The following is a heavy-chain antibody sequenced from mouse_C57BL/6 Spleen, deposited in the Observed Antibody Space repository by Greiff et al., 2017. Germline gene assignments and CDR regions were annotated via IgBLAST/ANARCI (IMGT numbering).Heavy chain of an antibody. D-gene: IGHD3-2*02. V-gene: IGHV1-69*01. CDR3: ASRSGYGGFAY. CDR2: IDPSDSYT. CDR1: GYTFTSYW. J-gene: IGHJ3*01. Sequence: VQLQQPGAELVMPGASVKLSCKASGYTFTSYWMHWVKQRPGQGLEWIGEIDPSDSYTNYKQKFKGKSTLTVDKSSSTAYMQLSSLASEDSAVYYCASRSGYGGFAYWGQGTLVTVSA.